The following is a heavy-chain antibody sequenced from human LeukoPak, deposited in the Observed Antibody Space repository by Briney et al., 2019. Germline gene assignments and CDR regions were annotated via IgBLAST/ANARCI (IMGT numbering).Heavy chain of an antibody. CDR3: ATTTYSSKAPHYYGMDV. CDR1: GYTLTELS. J-gene: IGHJ6*04. CDR2: FDPEDGET. D-gene: IGHD6-13*01. Sequence: GASVTVSCKVSGYTLTELSMHWVRQAPGKGLEWMGGFDPEDGETIYAQKFQGRVTMTEDTSTDTAYMELSSLRSEDTAVYYCATTTYSSKAPHYYGMDVWGKGTTVTVSS. V-gene: IGHV1-24*01.